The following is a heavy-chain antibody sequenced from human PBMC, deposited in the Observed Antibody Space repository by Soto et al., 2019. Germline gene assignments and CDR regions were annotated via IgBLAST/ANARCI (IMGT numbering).Heavy chain of an antibody. CDR3: ARDGRLGSGDDPGAGMDV. J-gene: IGHJ6*02. CDR2: IIPILGIA. V-gene: IGHV1-69*08. D-gene: IGHD5-12*01. CDR1: GGTFSSYT. Sequence: QVQLVQSGAEVKKPGSSVKVSCKASGGTFSSYTISWVRQAPGQGLEWLGRIIPILGIANYAQKFQGRVTITADKSTSTAYMELSSLRSEDTAVYYWARDGRLGSGDDPGAGMDVWGQGTTVTVSS.